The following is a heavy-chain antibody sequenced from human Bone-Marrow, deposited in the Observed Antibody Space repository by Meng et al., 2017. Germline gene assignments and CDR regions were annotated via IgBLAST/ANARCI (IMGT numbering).Heavy chain of an antibody. CDR3: ARIAAAGTMSWYYYYGMDV. J-gene: IGHJ6*02. V-gene: IGHV4-34*01. Sequence: SETLSLTCAVYGGSFSGYYWSWIRQPPGKGLEWIGEINHSGSTNYNPSLKSRVTISVDTSKNQFSLKLSSVTAADTAVYYCARIAAAGTMSWYYYYGMDVWGQGTTVTVSS. D-gene: IGHD6-13*01. CDR1: GGSFSGYY. CDR2: INHSGST.